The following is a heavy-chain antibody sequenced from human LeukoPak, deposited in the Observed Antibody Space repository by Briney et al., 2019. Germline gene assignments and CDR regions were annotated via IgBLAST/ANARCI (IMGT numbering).Heavy chain of an antibody. J-gene: IGHJ4*02. CDR3: ARTLGPPYYYGSGSYDFDY. D-gene: IGHD3-10*01. CDR1: GYTFTGYY. CDR2: ITPNSGGT. V-gene: IGHV1-2*04. Sequence: ASVKVSCKASGYTFTGYYMHWVRQAPGQGLEWMGWITPNSGGTNSAQKFQGWVTMTRDTSISTAYMELSRLRSDDTAVYYCARTLGPPYYYGSGSYDFDYWGQGTLVTVSS.